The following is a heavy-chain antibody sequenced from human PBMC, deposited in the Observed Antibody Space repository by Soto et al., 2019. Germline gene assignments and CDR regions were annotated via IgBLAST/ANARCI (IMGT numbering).Heavy chain of an antibody. J-gene: IGHJ4*02. CDR2: ISAYNGNT. CDR1: GYTFTSYG. CDR3: ARGPETPYDFWSGYSFDY. V-gene: IGHV1-18*04. Sequence: QVQLVQSGAEVKKPGASVKVSCKASGYTFTSYGISWVRQAPGQGREWMGWISAYNGNTNYAQKLQGRVTMTTDTSTSTAYMELRSLRSDDTAVYYCARGPETPYDFWSGYSFDYWGQGTLVNVSS. D-gene: IGHD3-3*01.